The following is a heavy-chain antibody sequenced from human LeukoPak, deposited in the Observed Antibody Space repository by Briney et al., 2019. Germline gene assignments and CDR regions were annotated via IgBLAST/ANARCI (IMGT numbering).Heavy chain of an antibody. CDR3: AADSQYGSGSYRFDY. CDR2: IVVGSGNT. V-gene: IGHV1-58*01. J-gene: IGHJ4*02. Sequence: GASVKVSCKASGFTFTSSAVQWVRQARGQRLEWIGWIVVGSGNTNYAQKFQERVTITRDMSTSTAYMELSSLRSEDTAVYYCAADSQYGSGSYRFDYWGQGTLVTVSP. CDR1: GFTFTSSA. D-gene: IGHD3-10*01.